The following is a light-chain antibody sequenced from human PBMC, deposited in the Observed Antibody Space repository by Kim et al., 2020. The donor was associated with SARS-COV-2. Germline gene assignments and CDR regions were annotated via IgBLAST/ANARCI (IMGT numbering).Light chain of an antibody. CDR3: QQYNNWPS. V-gene: IGKV3-15*01. J-gene: IGKJ2*01. Sequence: EIVMTQSPATLSVSPGERATLSCRASQSVSSNVVWYQQKPGQAPRLLIYDASTRATGIPARFSGSGSGTDFTLTISSLQSEDFAVYHCQQYNNWPSFGQGTKLEI. CDR1: QSVSSN. CDR2: DAS.